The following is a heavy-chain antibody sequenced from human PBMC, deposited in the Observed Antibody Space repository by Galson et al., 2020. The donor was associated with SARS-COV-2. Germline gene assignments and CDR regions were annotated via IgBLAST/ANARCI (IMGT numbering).Heavy chain of an antibody. D-gene: IGHD2-15*01. CDR2: MNPNSGNT. CDR3: ARGGPFCSGSSCYLN. J-gene: IGHJ4*02. CDR1: GYTFASYD. Sequence: ASVTVSCKASGYTFASYDINWVRQATGQGLEWMGWMNPNSGNTGYEQKFQGRVTMTSDTSLSTAYMELSSLTSDDTAVYYCARGGPFCSGSSCYLNWGQGTLVTVSS. V-gene: IGHV1-8*01.